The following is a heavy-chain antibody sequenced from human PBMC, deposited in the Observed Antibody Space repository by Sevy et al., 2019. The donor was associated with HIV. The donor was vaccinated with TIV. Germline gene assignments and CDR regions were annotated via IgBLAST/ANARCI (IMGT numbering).Heavy chain of an antibody. CDR2: IYTSGST. Sequence: TLSLTCTVSGGSISSYYWSWIRQPAGKGLEWIGRIYTSGSTNYNPSLKSRVTMSVDTSKNQFSLKLSSVTAADTAVYYCARDFRGTKYSSSWYETDYWGQGTLVTVSS. D-gene: IGHD6-13*01. V-gene: IGHV4-4*07. CDR1: GGSISSYY. CDR3: ARDFRGTKYSSSWYETDY. J-gene: IGHJ4*02.